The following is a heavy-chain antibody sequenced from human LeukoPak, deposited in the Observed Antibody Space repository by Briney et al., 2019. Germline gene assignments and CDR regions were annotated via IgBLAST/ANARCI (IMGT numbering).Heavy chain of an antibody. J-gene: IGHJ5*02. D-gene: IGHD3-10*01. CDR3: ASHYYGSGSYANNWFDP. CDR1: GGSFSGYY. CDR2: INHSGST. V-gene: IGHV4-34*01. Sequence: SETLSLTCAVYGGSFSGYYWSWIRQPPGKGLEWIGEINHSGSTNYNPSLKSRVTISVDTSKIQFSLKLSSVTAADTAVYYCASHYYGSGSYANNWFDPWGQGTPVAVSS.